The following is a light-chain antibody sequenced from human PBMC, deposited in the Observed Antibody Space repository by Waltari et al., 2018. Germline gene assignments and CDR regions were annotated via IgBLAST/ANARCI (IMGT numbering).Light chain of an antibody. V-gene: IGLV2-14*01. Sequence: QSALTQPAPVSGSPRPSITISCTRTSRHVGGYHSVSWYQQHPGKAPKLMIYEVSNRPSGVSNRFSGSKSGNTASLTISGLQAEDEADYYCSSYTSSSTLVFGGGTKLTVL. CDR2: EVS. J-gene: IGLJ3*02. CDR3: SSYTSSSTLV. CDR1: SRHVGGYHS.